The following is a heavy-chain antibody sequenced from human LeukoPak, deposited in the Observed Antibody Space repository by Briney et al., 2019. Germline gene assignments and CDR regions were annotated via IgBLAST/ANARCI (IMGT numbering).Heavy chain of an antibody. J-gene: IGHJ4*02. CDR2: IKQDGSEK. Sequence: GGSLRLSCAASGFTSSSYWMTWVRQAPGKGLEWVANIKQDGSEKYYVDSVKGRFTISRDNAKNSLFLQMNTLRAEDTAVYYCARSEYHFWSTYPFDYWGQGTLVTVSS. CDR3: ARSEYHFWSTYPFDY. V-gene: IGHV3-7*01. CDR1: GFTSSSYW. D-gene: IGHD3-3*01.